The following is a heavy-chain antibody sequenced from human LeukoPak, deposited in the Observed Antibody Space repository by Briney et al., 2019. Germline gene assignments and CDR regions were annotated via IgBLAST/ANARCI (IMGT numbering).Heavy chain of an antibody. CDR1: GGSISSGGYD. CDR3: AADRGYCSGGSCYQGNYFDY. Sequence: SETLSLTFTVSGGSISSGGYDWSWIRQPPGKGLEWIGYSYYSGSTYYNPSPKSRVTISVDTSKNQFSLKLSSVTAADTAVYYCAADRGYCSGGSCYQGNYFDYWGQGTLVTVSS. J-gene: IGHJ4*02. V-gene: IGHV4-31*03. D-gene: IGHD2-15*01. CDR2: SYYSGST.